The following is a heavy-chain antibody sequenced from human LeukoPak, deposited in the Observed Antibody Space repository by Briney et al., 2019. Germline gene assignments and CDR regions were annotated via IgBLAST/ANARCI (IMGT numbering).Heavy chain of an antibody. D-gene: IGHD2-15*01. J-gene: IGHJ6*03. CDR2: ISSSSSYI. CDR3: ARDLADCSGGSCYLIYYYYYMDV. V-gene: IGHV3-21*01. CDR1: GFTFSSYS. Sequence: GGSLRLSCAASGFTFSSYSMNWVRQAPGKGLEWVSSISSSSSYIYYADSVKGRFTISRDNAKNSLYLQMNSLRAEDTAVYYCARDLADCSGGSCYLIYYYYYMDVWGKGTTVTVSS.